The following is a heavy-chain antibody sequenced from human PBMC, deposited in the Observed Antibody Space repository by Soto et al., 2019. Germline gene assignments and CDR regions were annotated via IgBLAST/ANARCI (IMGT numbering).Heavy chain of an antibody. V-gene: IGHV3-15*07. CDR2: IKSKTDGGTT. CDR1: GFTFSNAW. Sequence: GGSLRLSCAASGFTFSNAWISWVRQAPGKGLEWVGRIKSKTDGGTTDFAAPVKGRFAISRDDSKNIAYMQMNSLKIEDTAVYYCSTDSYSDMTVVRLDNWGHGTLVTVSS. J-gene: IGHJ4*01. CDR3: STDSYSDMTVVRLDN. D-gene: IGHD3-22*01.